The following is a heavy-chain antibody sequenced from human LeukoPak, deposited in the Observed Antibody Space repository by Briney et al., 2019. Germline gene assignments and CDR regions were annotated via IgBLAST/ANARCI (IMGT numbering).Heavy chain of an antibody. J-gene: IGHJ4*02. CDR3: AKSDDDYVFIGY. V-gene: IGHV3-23*01. CDR2: ISGSGGST. D-gene: IGHD3-16*01. Sequence: GGSLRLSCAASGFTFSSYAMSGVRQAPGKGLEWVSAISGSGGSTYYADSVKGRFTISRDNSKNTLYLQMNSLRAEDTAVYYCAKSDDDYVFIGYWGQGTLVTVSS. CDR1: GFTFSSYA.